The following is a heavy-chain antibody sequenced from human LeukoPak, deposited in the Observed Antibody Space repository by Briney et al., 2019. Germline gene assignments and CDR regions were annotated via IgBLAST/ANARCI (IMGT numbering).Heavy chain of an antibody. Sequence: PGGSLRLSCAASGFTFSSYAMHWVRQAPGKGLEWGAVISYDGSNKYYADSVKGRFTISRDNSKNTLYLQMNSLRAEDTAVYYCARDLGPYSSGWYGYHYWGQGTLVTVSS. CDR1: GFTFSSYA. CDR2: ISYDGSNK. J-gene: IGHJ4*02. V-gene: IGHV3-30*04. D-gene: IGHD6-19*01. CDR3: ARDLGPYSSGWYGYHY.